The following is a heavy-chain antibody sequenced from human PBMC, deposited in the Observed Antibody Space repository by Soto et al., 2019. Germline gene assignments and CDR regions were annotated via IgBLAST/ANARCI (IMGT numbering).Heavy chain of an antibody. CDR2: IYYSGST. D-gene: IGHD3-3*01. V-gene: IGHV4-30-4*01. CDR3: ARMYYDFWSGYFGFDY. CDR1: GGSISSGDHY. J-gene: IGHJ4*02. Sequence: PSETLSLTCTVSGGSISSGDHYWSWIRQPPGKGLEWIGYIYYSGSTYYDPSLKSRVTISVDTSKNQFSLKLSSVTAADTAVYYCARMYYDFWSGYFGFDYWGQGTLVTVSS.